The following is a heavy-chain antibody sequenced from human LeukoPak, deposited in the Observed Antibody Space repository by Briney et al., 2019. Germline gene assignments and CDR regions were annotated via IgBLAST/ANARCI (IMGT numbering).Heavy chain of an antibody. V-gene: IGHV1-69*13. J-gene: IGHJ4*02. CDR1: GGTFSNYA. D-gene: IGHD4-17*01. CDR3: ARTEHDYGDNVDY. Sequence: ASVKVSCKASGGTFSNYAISWVRQAPGQGLEWMGGIIPLFGSADYAQKFQGRVTFTADESTSTAYMELSSLRPEDTAVYYCARTEHDYGDNVDYWGQGTLVTVSS. CDR2: IIPLFGSA.